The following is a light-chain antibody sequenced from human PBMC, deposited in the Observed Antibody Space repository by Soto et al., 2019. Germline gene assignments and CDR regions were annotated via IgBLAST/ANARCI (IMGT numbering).Light chain of an antibody. J-gene: IGKJ4*01. CDR2: DAS. V-gene: IGKV1-33*01. Sequence: DIQMTQSPTSLAGSVGDRGTITCQASQDISNYLNWYQQKPGKAPKLLIYDASNLETGVPSRFSGSGSGTDFTFTISSLQPEDIATYYCQQYDNLPLTFGGGTKV. CDR3: QQYDNLPLT. CDR1: QDISNY.